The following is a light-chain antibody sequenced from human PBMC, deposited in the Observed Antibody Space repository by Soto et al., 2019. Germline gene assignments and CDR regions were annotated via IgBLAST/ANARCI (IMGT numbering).Light chain of an antibody. CDR2: GAS. CDR3: QQYNNWPWT. Sequence: EIVITQSPATLSVSPGGRATLCCRASQSISGTLAWYQQKPGQAPRLLIYGASTRATSFPARFSGSGSGTDFTLTISSLQSEDFAVYYCQQYNNWPWTFGQGTKVDIK. CDR1: QSISGT. J-gene: IGKJ1*01. V-gene: IGKV3-15*01.